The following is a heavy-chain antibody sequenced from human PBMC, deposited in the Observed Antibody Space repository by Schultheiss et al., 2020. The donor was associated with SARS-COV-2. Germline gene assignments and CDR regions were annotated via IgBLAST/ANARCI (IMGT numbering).Heavy chain of an antibody. CDR3: ARGPPSYIVVVPAAIRQTYYYGMDV. Sequence: SETLSLTCTVSGGSISSGGYYWSWIRQHPGKGLEWIGYIYYSGSTNYNPSLKSRVTISVDTSKNQFSLKLSSVTAADTAVYYCARGPPSYIVVVPAAIRQTYYYGMDVWGQGTTVTVSS. D-gene: IGHD2-2*02. J-gene: IGHJ6*02. CDR2: IYYSGST. V-gene: IGHV4-31*03. CDR1: GGSISSGGYY.